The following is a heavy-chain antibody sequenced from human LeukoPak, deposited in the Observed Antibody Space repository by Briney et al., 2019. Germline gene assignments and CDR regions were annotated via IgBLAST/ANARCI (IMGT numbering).Heavy chain of an antibody. CDR2: IDPSDSYT. D-gene: IGHD6-13*01. J-gene: IGHJ4*02. V-gene: IGHV5-10-1*01. CDR1: GYSFTSYW. CDR3: ARQGGRYSSSWYLDY. Sequence: GESLKISCKGSGYSFTSYWISWVRQMPGKGLEWMGRIDPSDSYTNYSPSFQGHVTISADKSISTAYLQWSSLKASDTAMYYCARQGGRYSSSWYLDYWGQGTLVTVSS.